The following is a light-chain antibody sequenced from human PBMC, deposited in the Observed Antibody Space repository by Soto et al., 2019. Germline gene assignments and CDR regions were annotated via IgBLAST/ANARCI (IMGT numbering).Light chain of an antibody. CDR3: QQYSDSLGT. Sequence: IVLTQSPGTLSLSPGERATLSCRASQSVSSDSLAWYQQRPGQAPRLLIYAASSRATGIPDRFSGSGSGTDFTLTISRLAPEDFALYFCQQYSDSLGTFGQGTKVDIK. J-gene: IGKJ1*01. CDR1: QSVSSDS. V-gene: IGKV3-20*01. CDR2: AAS.